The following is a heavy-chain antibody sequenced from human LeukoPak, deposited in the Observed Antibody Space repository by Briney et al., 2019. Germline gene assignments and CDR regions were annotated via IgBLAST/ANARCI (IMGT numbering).Heavy chain of an antibody. V-gene: IGHV4-38-2*02. CDR2: IYHSGNT. J-gene: IGHJ1*01. Sequence: PSETLSLTCNVSGYFISSGYYWGWIRQSPGKGLEWIGSIYHSGNTYYNPSLKSRVTMSVDTSRNQFSLKLISVTVADTAVYYCARTLLVTTAALDSWGQGTLVTVSS. CDR3: ARTLLVTTAALDS. D-gene: IGHD4-17*01. CDR1: GYFISSGYY.